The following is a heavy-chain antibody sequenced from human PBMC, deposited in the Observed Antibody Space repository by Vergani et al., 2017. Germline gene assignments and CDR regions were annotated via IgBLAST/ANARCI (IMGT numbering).Heavy chain of an antibody. CDR1: GFTFSSYW. CDR3: ARVGRLMATITYYYYGMDV. V-gene: IGHV3-7*01. Sequence: VQLVESGGGLVKPGGSLRLSCAASGFTFSSYWMSWVRQAPGKGLEWVANIKQDGSEKYYVDSVKGRFTISRDNAKNSLYLQMNSLRAEDTAVYYCARVGRLMATITYYYYGMDVWGQGTTVTVSS. D-gene: IGHD5-24*01. J-gene: IGHJ6*02. CDR2: IKQDGSEK.